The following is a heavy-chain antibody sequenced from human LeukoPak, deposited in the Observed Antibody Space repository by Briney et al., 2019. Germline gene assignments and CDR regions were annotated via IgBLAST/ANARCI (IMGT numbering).Heavy chain of an antibody. Sequence: PGGSLRLSCAASGFTFSSYGMHWVRQAPGKGLEWVAFIRYDGSNKFYADSVKGRFTISRDNSKNTLYLQMNSLRAEDTAVYYCAKLPGTGPDAFDIWGQGTMVTVSS. CDR1: GFTFSSYG. D-gene: IGHD1-14*01. CDR3: AKLPGTGPDAFDI. CDR2: IRYDGSNK. V-gene: IGHV3-30*02. J-gene: IGHJ3*02.